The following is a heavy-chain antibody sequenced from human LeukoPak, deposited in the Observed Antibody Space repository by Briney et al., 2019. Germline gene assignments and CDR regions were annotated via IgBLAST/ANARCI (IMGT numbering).Heavy chain of an antibody. Sequence: SETLSLTCTVSGGSISSYYWSCIRQPPGKGLEWIGYIYYSGSTNYNPSLKSRVTISVDTSKNQFSLKLSSVTAADTAVYYCARVGGYSYPLLFDFWGQGTLVTVSS. CDR1: GGSISSYY. J-gene: IGHJ4*02. CDR2: IYYSGST. CDR3: ARVGGYSYPLLFDF. D-gene: IGHD5-18*01. V-gene: IGHV4-59*01.